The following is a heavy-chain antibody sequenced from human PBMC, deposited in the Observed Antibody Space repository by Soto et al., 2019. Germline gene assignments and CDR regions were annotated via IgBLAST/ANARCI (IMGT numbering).Heavy chain of an antibody. CDR3: PRRGIIGPPPDY. D-gene: IGHD2-21*01. CDR1: GYDFGAYW. J-gene: IGHJ4*02. Sequence: PGESLKISCQGSGYDFGAYWIGWVRQMPGKGLEWMGIIFPGDSDTRYRPSFQGHVTISVDRSINTAYLQWSSLKASDTAMYFCPRRGIIGPPPDYWGQGTQVTVSS. V-gene: IGHV5-51*01. CDR2: IFPGDSDT.